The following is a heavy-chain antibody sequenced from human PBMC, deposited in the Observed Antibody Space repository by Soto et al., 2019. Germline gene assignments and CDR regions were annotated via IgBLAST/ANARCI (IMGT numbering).Heavy chain of an antibody. Sequence: QVQLVQSGAEVKKPGASVKVSCKASGYTFISYGISWVRQAPGQGLEWMGWISSYNGNTNYAQKLQGRVTMTTDRSTTTAYMELRSLRSDDTAVYYCARDRPTSSIRARDYYAMDVWGQGTTVTVSS. CDR1: GYTFISYG. J-gene: IGHJ6*02. D-gene: IGHD6-6*01. V-gene: IGHV1-18*01. CDR2: ISSYNGNT. CDR3: ARDRPTSSIRARDYYAMDV.